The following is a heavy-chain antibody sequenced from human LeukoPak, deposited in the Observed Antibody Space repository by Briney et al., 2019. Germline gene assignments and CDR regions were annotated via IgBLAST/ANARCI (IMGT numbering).Heavy chain of an antibody. J-gene: IGHJ3*02. D-gene: IGHD1-26*01. Sequence: GGSLRLSCAASGFTFSSNAMSWVRQAPGKGLEWVSAISGSGGSTYYADSVKGRFTISRDSSKRTLYLQMNSLRAEDTAMYYCARESWSDSVAFDIWGLGTMVIVSS. CDR1: GFTFSSNA. V-gene: IGHV3-23*01. CDR3: ARESWSDSVAFDI. CDR2: ISGSGGST.